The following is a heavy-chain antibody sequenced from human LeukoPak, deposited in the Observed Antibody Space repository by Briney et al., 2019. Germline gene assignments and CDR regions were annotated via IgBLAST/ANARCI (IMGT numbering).Heavy chain of an antibody. J-gene: IGHJ4*02. CDR1: GYTFSSYA. CDR3: ARGTSGNFKSFDY. D-gene: IGHD1-26*01. Sequence: GGSLRLSCAASGYTFSSYAMHWVRQAPGKGLEWVAVISYDGSNKYYADSVKGRFTISRDNSKNTLYLQMNSLRAEDTAVYYCARGTSGNFKSFDYWGQGTLVTVSS. V-gene: IGHV3-30*04. CDR2: ISYDGSNK.